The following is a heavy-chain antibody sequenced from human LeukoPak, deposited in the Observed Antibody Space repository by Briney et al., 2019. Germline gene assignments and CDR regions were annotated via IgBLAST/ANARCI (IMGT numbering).Heavy chain of an antibody. Sequence: TGGSLRLSCAASGFIFISDEMTWVRQAPGKGLESVSFISSSADTILYADSVKGRFTISIDNGKNALYLQMNSLRAEDTAVNYCRKERGSYWGQGTLVTVSS. CDR3: RKERGSY. CDR2: ISSSADTI. CDR1: GFIFISDE. V-gene: IGHV3-48*03. J-gene: IGHJ4*02.